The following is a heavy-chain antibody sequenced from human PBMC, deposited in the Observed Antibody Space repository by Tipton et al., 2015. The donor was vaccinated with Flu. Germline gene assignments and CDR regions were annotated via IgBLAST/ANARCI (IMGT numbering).Heavy chain of an antibody. D-gene: IGHD3-10*02. V-gene: IGHV4-38-2*02. CDR1: GDSISSYY. CDR3: ARHTGDSVRGVIDY. J-gene: IGHJ4*02. CDR2: IYHSGST. Sequence: LRLSCTVSGDSISSYYWGWVRQPPGKGLEWIGTIYHSGSTYYNPSLKSRLTMSVDTSKNQFSLKLSSVTAADTAVYYCARHTGDSVRGVIDYWGQGTLVTVSS.